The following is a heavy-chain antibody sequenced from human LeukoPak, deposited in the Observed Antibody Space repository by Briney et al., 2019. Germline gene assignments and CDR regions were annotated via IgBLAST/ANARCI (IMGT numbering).Heavy chain of an antibody. CDR1: GYNFTSHD. Sequence: ASVNVSCKASGYNFTSHDINWVRQATGQGLEWMGWMNPNSGNTGYAQKFQGRVTMTRNTSISTAYMELSSLRSEDTAVYYCARAVGSSWSWFDPWGQGTLVTVSS. J-gene: IGHJ5*02. CDR3: ARAVGSSWSWFDP. V-gene: IGHV1-8*02. D-gene: IGHD6-13*01. CDR2: MNPNSGNT.